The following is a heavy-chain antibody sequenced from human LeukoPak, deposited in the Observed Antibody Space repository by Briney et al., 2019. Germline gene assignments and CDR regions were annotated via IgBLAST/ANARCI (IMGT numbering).Heavy chain of an antibody. CDR2: IKHDGGVT. D-gene: IGHD5-12*01. J-gene: IGHJ3*02. CDR1: GFTFSRYW. Sequence: GGSLRLSCVASGFTFSRYWMSWVRQAPGKGLEWVASIKHDGGVTHYADSVEGRFTISRDNAKNSLYLQMNSLRAEDTAVYSCAKPNSGYTAFHMWGQGTMVTVSS. CDR3: AKPNSGYTAFHM. V-gene: IGHV3-7*03.